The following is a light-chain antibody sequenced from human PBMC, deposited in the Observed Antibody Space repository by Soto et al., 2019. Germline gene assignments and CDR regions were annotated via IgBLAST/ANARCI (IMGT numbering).Light chain of an antibody. J-gene: IGLJ2*01. CDR1: TIGRKS. CDR2: NEI. Sequence: SSELTQPPSMSVAPGKTARITCGGNTIGRKSVHWYQQRPGQAPILVIYNEIERPSGIPERFSGSNSGNTATLTISRVDAGDEADYYCHVWDSESDHPVFGGGTKLTVL. CDR3: HVWDSESDHPV. V-gene: IGLV3-21*04.